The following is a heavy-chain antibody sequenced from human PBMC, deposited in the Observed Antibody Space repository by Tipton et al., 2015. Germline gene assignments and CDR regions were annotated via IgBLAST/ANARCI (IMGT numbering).Heavy chain of an antibody. CDR3: ARARGRHGGLFDS. J-gene: IGHJ4*02. V-gene: IGHV4-59*01. CDR2: IQYSGST. D-gene: IGHD4-23*01. Sequence: LTCSVSSDSISKYYWSWIRQPPGKELEWIGYIQYSGSTNYNPSLKSRVTISVDTSKTQFSLKVSSVTAADTAMYYCARARGRHGGLFDSWGQGTLVTVSS. CDR1: SDSISKYY.